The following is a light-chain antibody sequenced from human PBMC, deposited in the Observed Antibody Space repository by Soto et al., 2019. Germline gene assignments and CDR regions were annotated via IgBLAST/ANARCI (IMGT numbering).Light chain of an antibody. J-gene: IGKJ5*01. CDR3: QQSYSTPIT. CDR1: QGISSY. V-gene: IGKV1-39*01. Sequence: DIQMTQSPSSLSASTGDRVTITCRASQGISSYLAWYQQKPGKAPKFLIYAASSLQSGVPSRFSGSGSGTDFTLTISSLQPEDFATYYCQQSYSTPITFGQGTRLEIK. CDR2: AAS.